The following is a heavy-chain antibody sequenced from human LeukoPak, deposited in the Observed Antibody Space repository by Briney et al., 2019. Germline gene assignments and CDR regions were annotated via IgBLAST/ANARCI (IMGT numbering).Heavy chain of an antibody. CDR2: ISTTGSDI. CDR3: AGGWIQPDY. Sequence: GGSLRLSCAGSGFTFNTYHMTWVRQAPGKGLEWVSSISTTGSDIYSADSLKGRFTISRDNAKNSLYLQMDSLRAEDTAVYYCAGGWIQPDYWGQGTLVTVST. J-gene: IGHJ4*02. CDR1: GFTFNTYH. V-gene: IGHV3-21*01. D-gene: IGHD5-18*01.